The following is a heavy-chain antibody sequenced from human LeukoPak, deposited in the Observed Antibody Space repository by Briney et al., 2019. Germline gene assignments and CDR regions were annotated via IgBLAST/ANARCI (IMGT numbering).Heavy chain of an antibody. CDR3: ARTFQLLAGKAPYFDY. CDR2: IYYSGST. J-gene: IGHJ4*02. D-gene: IGHD6-19*01. CDR1: GGSISSYY. V-gene: IGHV4-59*01. Sequence: KTSETLSLTCTVSGGSISSYYWSWIRQPPGRGLEWIGYIYYSGSTNYNPSLKSRVTISVDTSKNQFSLKLSSVTAADTAVYYCARTFQLLAGKAPYFDYWGQGTLVTVSS.